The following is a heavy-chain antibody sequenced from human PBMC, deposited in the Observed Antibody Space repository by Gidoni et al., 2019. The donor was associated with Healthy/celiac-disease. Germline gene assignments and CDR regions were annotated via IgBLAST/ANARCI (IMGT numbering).Heavy chain of an antibody. J-gene: IGHJ4*02. Sequence: KGLEWIGSIYYSGSTYYNPSLKSRVTISVDTSKNQFSLKLSSVTAADTALYYCAGLTEGDIVVVPAAQYTYFDYWGQGTLVTVSS. CDR3: AGLTEGDIVVVPAAQYTYFDY. V-gene: IGHV4-39*01. CDR2: IYYSGST. D-gene: IGHD2-2*01.